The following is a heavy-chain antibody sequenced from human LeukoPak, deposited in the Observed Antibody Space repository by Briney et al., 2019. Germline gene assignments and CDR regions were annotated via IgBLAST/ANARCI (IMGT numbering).Heavy chain of an antibody. CDR2: ISSSSSTI. CDR1: GFTFSSYS. V-gene: IGHV3-48*01. Sequence: GGSLRLSCAASGFTFSSYSMNWVRQAPGKGLEWVSYISSSSSTIYYADSVKGRFTISRDNAKNSLYLQMNSLRAEDTAVYYCARYSGYDFAYWGQGTLVTVSS. D-gene: IGHD5-12*01. J-gene: IGHJ4*02. CDR3: ARYSGYDFAY.